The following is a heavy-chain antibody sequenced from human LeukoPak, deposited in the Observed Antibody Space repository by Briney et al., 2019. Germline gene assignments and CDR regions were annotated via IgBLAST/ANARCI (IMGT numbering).Heavy chain of an antibody. J-gene: IGHJ6*02. CDR3: ARLLVVAATWGSRYYYGMDV. CDR1: GGSISSSSYY. CDR2: IYYSGRT. D-gene: IGHD2-15*01. V-gene: IGHV4-39*01. Sequence: SETLSLTCTVSGGSISSSSYYWGWIRQPPGKGPAWIGSIYYSGRTSYNPSLKSRVTISVDTSKNQFSLKLSSVTAADTAVYYCARLLVVAATWGSRYYYGMDVWGQGTTVTVSS.